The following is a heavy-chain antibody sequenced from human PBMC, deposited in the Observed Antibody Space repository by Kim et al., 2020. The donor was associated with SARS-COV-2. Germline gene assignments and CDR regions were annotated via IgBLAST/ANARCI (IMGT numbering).Heavy chain of an antibody. CDR1: GFTVSHNY. Sequence: GGSLRLSCAASGFTVSHNYMSWVRQAPGKGLEWVSIIYSGGNIYHADSVKGRFTISRDNSKNTLYLQMNSLRAEDTAVYYCAKEYGSGSYYPATLGYWGQGTLVTVSS. V-gene: IGHV3-53*01. CDR3: AKEYGSGSYYPATLGY. J-gene: IGHJ4*02. D-gene: IGHD3-10*01. CDR2: IYSGGNI.